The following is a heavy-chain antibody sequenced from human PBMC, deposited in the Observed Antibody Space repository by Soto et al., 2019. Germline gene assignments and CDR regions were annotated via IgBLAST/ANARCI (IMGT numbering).Heavy chain of an antibody. D-gene: IGHD3-10*01. Sequence: PGGSLRLSSAASGFVFSSYAVSWVRQAPGKGLEWVSAISGSGTTAYYADSVKGRFIFSRDNPKNTMYLQMNSLRAEDTAVYYCARVIDGSGSEARFDPWGQGTLVTVSS. J-gene: IGHJ5*02. V-gene: IGHV3-23*01. CDR3: ARVIDGSGSEARFDP. CDR1: GFVFSSYA. CDR2: ISGSGTTA.